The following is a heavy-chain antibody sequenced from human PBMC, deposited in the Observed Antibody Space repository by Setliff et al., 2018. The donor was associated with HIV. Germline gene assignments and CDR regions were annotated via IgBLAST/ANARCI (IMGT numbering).Heavy chain of an antibody. CDR3: ARVIGWNDAGDY. CDR2: IYYTGST. D-gene: IGHD1-1*01. Sequence: SSSYYYWGWIRQPPGKGLEWIGNIYYTGSTNYNPSLKSRVTISVDTSKNQFSLKLSFVTAADTAVYYCARVIGWNDAGDYWGRGTLVTVSS. CDR1: SSSYYY. J-gene: IGHJ4*02. V-gene: IGHV4-39*07.